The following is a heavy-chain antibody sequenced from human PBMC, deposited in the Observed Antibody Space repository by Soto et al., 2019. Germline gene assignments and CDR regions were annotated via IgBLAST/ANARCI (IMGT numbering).Heavy chain of an antibody. CDR2: IYYSGST. V-gene: IGHV4-59*01. Sequence: SETLSLTCTVSGGSISSYYWSWIRQPPGKGLEWIGYIYYSGSTNYNPSLKSRVTISVDTSKNQFSLKLSSVTAADTAVYYCARATYDYGDYCYWGQGTLVTVSS. CDR1: GGSISSYY. J-gene: IGHJ4*02. CDR3: ARATYDYGDYCY. D-gene: IGHD4-17*01.